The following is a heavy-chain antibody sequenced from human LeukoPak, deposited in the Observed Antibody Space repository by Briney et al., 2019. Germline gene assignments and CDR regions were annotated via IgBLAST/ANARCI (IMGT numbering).Heavy chain of an antibody. CDR3: AKDDVDNWNGWYYFDY. J-gene: IGHJ4*02. Sequence: GGSLRLSCAASGFSFYSYAMSWVRQAPGKGLEWVSAISGSGGSTYYADSVKGRFTISRDNSKNTLYLQMNSLRAEDTAVYYCAKDDVDNWNGWYYFDYWGQGTLVTVSS. V-gene: IGHV3-23*01. CDR2: ISGSGGST. D-gene: IGHD1-20*01. CDR1: GFSFYSYA.